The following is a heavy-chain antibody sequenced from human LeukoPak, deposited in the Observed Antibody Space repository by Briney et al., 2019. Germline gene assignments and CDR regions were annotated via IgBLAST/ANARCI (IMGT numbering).Heavy chain of an antibody. CDR3: TSNYCSGGSCFYY. CDR1: GVTFSNAW. J-gene: IGHJ4*02. V-gene: IGHV3-15*01. D-gene: IGHD2-15*01. CDR2: IQSKTDGGTT. Sequence: SGGSLRLSCAASGVTFSNAWMSWVRQAPGKGLEWVGHIQSKTDGGTTDFAAPVKGRFSISRDDSKNTLYLQMNSLKTEDTAVYYCTSNYCSGGSCFYYWGQGTLVTVSS.